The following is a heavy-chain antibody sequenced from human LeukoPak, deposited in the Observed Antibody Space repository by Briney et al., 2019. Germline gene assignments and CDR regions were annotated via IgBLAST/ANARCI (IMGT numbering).Heavy chain of an antibody. V-gene: IGHV3-9*01. D-gene: IGHD6-19*01. Sequence: GGSLRLSCAASGFTFDDYAMHWVRQAPGKGLEWVSGISWNSGSIGYADSVKGRFTISRDNSKNTLYLQMNSLRAEDTAVYYCARDSSDAEFDYWGQGTLVTVSS. CDR2: ISWNSGSI. CDR1: GFTFDDYA. CDR3: ARDSSDAEFDY. J-gene: IGHJ4*02.